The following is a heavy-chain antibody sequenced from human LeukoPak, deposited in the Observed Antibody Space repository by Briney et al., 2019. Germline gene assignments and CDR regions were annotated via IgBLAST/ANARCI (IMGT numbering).Heavy chain of an antibody. D-gene: IGHD5-12*01. CDR3: AQDRSPEWLRMTDAFDI. CDR2: ISGSGGST. Sequence: GGSLRLSCAASGVTCSSYGMSWVRQAPGKGLEWVSAISGSGGSTYYADSVKGRFTISRDNSKNTLYLQMNSLRAEDTAVYYCAQDRSPEWLRMTDAFDIWGQGTMVTVSS. CDR1: GVTCSSYG. J-gene: IGHJ3*02. V-gene: IGHV3-23*01.